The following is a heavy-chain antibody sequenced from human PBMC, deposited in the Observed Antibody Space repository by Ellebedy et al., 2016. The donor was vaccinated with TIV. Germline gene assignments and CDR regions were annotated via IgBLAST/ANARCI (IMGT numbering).Heavy chain of an antibody. CDR3: ACSWGDTRVDFDF. J-gene: IGHJ4*02. Sequence: GESLKISCATSGFTFRAYAMSWVRQAPGKGLVWVSSITSDAAGTYYADSVEGRFAISRDNSKTARYLQMDSLRAEDTAIYYCACSWGDTRVDFDFWGQGTLVTVSS. V-gene: IGHV3-23*01. CDR2: ITSDAAGT. D-gene: IGHD1-26*01. CDR1: GFTFRAYA.